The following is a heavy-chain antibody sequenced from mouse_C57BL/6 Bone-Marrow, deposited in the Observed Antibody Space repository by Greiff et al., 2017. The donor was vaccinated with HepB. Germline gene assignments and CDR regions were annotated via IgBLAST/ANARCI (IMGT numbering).Heavy chain of an antibody. CDR2: IYPGSGST. CDR1: GYTFTSYW. Sequence: QVQLQQSGAELVKPGASVKMSCKASGYTFTSYWITWVKQRPGQGLEWIGDIYPGSGSTNYNEKFKSKATLTVDTSSSTAYMQLSSLTSEDSAVYYCARGGFITTVVAPTFYFDYWGQGTTLTVSS. V-gene: IGHV1-55*01. D-gene: IGHD1-1*01. J-gene: IGHJ2*01. CDR3: ARGGFITTVVAPTFYFDY.